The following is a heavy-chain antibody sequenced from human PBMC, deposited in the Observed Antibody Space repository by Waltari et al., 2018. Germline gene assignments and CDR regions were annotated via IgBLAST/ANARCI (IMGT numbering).Heavy chain of an antibody. CDR2: INQSVST. CDR3: ARGRGVYYYYGMDV. J-gene: IGHJ6*02. V-gene: IGHV4-34*01. CDR1: GGSFSGYY. Sequence: QVQLQQWGAGLLKPSETLSLTCAVYGGSFSGYYWSWIRQPPGKGLEWIGEINQSVSTNYNPSLKSRVTISVDTSKNQFSLKLGSVTASDTAVYYCARGRGVYYYYGMDVWGQGTTVTVSS. D-gene: IGHD2-8*01.